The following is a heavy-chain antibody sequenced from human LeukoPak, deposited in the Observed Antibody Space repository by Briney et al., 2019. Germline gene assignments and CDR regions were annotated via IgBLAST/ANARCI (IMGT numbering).Heavy chain of an antibody. CDR2: ISWNSGSI. CDR1: GFTFDHYA. Sequence: GGSLRLSCAASGFTFDHYAMHWVRQAPGKGLEWVSGISWNSGSIGYADSVKGRFTISRDNAKNSLYLQMNSLRAEDTALYYCAKDINGFAYWGQGTLVTVSS. J-gene: IGHJ4*02. D-gene: IGHD2-8*01. CDR3: AKDINGFAY. V-gene: IGHV3-9*01.